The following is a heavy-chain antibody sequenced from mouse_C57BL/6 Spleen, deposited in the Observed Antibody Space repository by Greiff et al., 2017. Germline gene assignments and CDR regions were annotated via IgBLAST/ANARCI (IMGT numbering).Heavy chain of an antibody. D-gene: IGHD2-1*01. V-gene: IGHV1-55*01. CDR1: GYTFTSYW. J-gene: IGHJ4*01. CDR2: IYPGSGST. CDR3: ARGYGNSYYYYAMDY. Sequence: QVQLQQPGAELVKPGASVKMSCKASGYTFTSYWITWVKQRPGQGLEWIGDIYPGSGSTNYNEKFKGKATLTVDTSSSTAYMQLSSLTSEDSAVYYGARGYGNSYYYYAMDYWGQGASVTVSS.